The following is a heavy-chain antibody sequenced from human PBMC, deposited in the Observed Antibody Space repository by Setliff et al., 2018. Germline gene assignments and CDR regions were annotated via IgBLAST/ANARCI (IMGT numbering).Heavy chain of an antibody. CDR3: AGTPARGTTWLSPFDY. J-gene: IGHJ4*02. V-gene: IGHV4-61*02. CDR2: IQGTGNT. D-gene: IGHD3-9*01. CDR1: GGSFDSGTHY. Sequence: SETLSLTCTVTGGSFDSGTHYWSWIRQPAGKVPEWIGLIQGTGNTNYNPSLQSRATIPIDTSKNQISLKITSVTAADTALYSCAGTPARGTTWLSPFDYWGQGIQVTVSS.